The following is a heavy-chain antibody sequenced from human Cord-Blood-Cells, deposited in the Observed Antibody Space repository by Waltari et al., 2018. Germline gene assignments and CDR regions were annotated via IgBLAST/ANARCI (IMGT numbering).Heavy chain of an antibody. CDR2: INHSGST. D-gene: IGHD3-10*01. J-gene: IGHJ4*02. CDR3: ARAAMVRGVIN. V-gene: IGHV4-34*01. CDR1: VGSFIGYY. Sequence: QVQLQQWGAGLLKPSETLSLTCAVYVGSFIGYYWSWVRTPPGKGLEWIGEINHSGSTNYNPSHKSRVTISVDTSKTQFSLKLSSVTAADTAVYYCARAAMVRGVINWGQGTLVTVSS.